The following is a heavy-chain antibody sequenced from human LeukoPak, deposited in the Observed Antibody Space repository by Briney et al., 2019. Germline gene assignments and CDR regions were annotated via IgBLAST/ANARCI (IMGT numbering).Heavy chain of an antibody. V-gene: IGHV3-49*03. CDR1: GFTFGDYA. D-gene: IGHD6-19*01. CDR2: IRSKAYGGTT. CDR3: TRVLIQQWPVRDFDY. J-gene: IGHJ4*02. Sequence: GGSLRLSCTASGFTFGDYAMSWFRQAPGKGLEWVGFIRSKAYGGTTEYAASVKGRFTISRDDSKSIAYLQMNSLKTEDTAVYYCTRVLIQQWPVRDFDYWGQGTLVTVSS.